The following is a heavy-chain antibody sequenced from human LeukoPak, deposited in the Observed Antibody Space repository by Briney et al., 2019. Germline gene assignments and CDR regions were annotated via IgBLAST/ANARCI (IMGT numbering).Heavy chain of an antibody. CDR1: GFTFSSYG. CDR2: ISYDGSNK. CDR3: AKTLPQWELRGGLDY. D-gene: IGHD1-26*01. J-gene: IGHJ4*02. Sequence: GGSLRLSCAASGFTFSSYGMHWVRQAPGKGLEWVAVISYDGSNKYYADSVKGRFTISRDNSKNTLYLQMNSLRAEDTAVYYCAKTLPQWELRGGLDYWGQGTLVTVSS. V-gene: IGHV3-30*18.